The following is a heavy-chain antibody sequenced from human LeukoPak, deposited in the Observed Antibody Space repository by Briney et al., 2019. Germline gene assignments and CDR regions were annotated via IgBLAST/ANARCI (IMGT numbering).Heavy chain of an antibody. CDR2: VKSEDDA. Sequence: GGSLRLSCAASGFTFSSYWMHWVRQVPGKGLVWVSRVKSEDDASYADSVKGRFTTSRDNAKNTLYLQMNGLRADDTAVYYCARGGDNFDYWGQGTLVTVSS. V-gene: IGHV3-74*01. D-gene: IGHD2-21*02. J-gene: IGHJ4*02. CDR1: GFTFSSYW. CDR3: ARGGDNFDY.